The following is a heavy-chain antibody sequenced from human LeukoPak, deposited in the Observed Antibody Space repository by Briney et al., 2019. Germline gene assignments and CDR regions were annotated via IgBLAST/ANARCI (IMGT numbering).Heavy chain of an antibody. D-gene: IGHD3-22*01. CDR2: ISGSGGST. Sequence: PGGSLRLSCAASGFTFSSYAMSWVRQAPGKGLEWVSAISGSGGSTYYADSVKGRFTISRDNSKNSLYLQMNSLRAEDTAVYYCAKIGTPWSVVVARSYWGQGTLVTVSS. CDR3: AKIGTPWSVVVARSY. V-gene: IGHV3-23*01. CDR1: GFTFSSYA. J-gene: IGHJ4*02.